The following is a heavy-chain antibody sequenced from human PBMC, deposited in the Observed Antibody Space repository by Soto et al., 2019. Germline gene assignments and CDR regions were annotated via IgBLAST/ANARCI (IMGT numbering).Heavy chain of an antibody. CDR2: IYYSGST. Sequence: QVQLQESGPGLVKPSQTLSLTCTVSGDSISSGGYYWSWIRQHPGKGLEWIGYIYYSGSTYYNPSPKSRVIISVDTSKNPFSLKLSFVTSADTAVYYCARGSTVAAILFDYWGQGTLVTVSS. CDR3: ARGSTVAAILFDY. D-gene: IGHD2-15*01. J-gene: IGHJ4*02. V-gene: IGHV4-31*03. CDR1: GDSISSGGYY.